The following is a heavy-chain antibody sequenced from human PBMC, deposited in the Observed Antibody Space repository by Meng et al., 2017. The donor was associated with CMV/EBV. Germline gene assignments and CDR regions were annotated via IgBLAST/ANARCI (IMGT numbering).Heavy chain of an antibody. Sequence: SETLSLTCTVSGGSISSYYWSWIRQPPGKGLEWIGYIYYSGSTNYNPSLKSRVTISVDTSKNQFSLKLSSVTAADTAVYYCADQNVPAAAGTVFDYWGQGTLVTVSS. D-gene: IGHD6-13*01. V-gene: IGHV4-59*01. CDR3: ADQNVPAAAGTVFDY. CDR1: GGSISSYY. J-gene: IGHJ4*02. CDR2: IYYSGST.